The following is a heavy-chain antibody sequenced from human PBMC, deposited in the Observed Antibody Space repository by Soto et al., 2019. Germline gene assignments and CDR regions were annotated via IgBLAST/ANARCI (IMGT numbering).Heavy chain of an antibody. J-gene: IGHJ6*02. CDR1: GDMFRNSA. D-gene: IGHD6-6*01. CDR2: IIPLFHKT. CDR3: ARARLSNGDPNIYFFYGLDV. Sequence: SVKVSCKASGDMFRNSAFTWVRQAPGQGLDWMGVIIPLFHKTSVAQKFQGRLTFTADASTSDVYMEVSSLTSEDTAVYYCARARLSNGDPNIYFFYGLDVWGQGTTVTSP. V-gene: IGHV1-69*13.